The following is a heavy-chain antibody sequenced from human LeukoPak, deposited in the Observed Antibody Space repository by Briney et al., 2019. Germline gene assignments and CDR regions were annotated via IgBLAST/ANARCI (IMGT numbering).Heavy chain of an antibody. CDR2: IYYNGST. CDR3: ARAHYNDYYYMDV. Sequence: SQTLSLTCTVSGGSLSSGGYYWSWIRQHPGKGLEWIGYIYYNGSTYYNPSLKSRVTISVDTSKNQFSLKLSSVTAADTAVYYCARAHYNDYYYMDVWGKGTTVTVSS. CDR1: GGSLSSGGYY. J-gene: IGHJ6*03. V-gene: IGHV4-31*03.